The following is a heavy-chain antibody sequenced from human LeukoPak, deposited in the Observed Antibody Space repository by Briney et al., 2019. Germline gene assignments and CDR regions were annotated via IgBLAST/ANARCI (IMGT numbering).Heavy chain of an antibody. CDR2: IYYRVRS. CDR3: ARAVGGDGSGSL. Sequence: SETLSLTCTVSGDSISTCYWSCMRQPPAERLQWIGYIYYRVRSDYYPSLKSRVTMSVDMSTRQISLKLSSGTAADTAVYYCARAVGGDGSGSLWGPGTLVTVSS. D-gene: IGHD3-10*01. J-gene: IGHJ4*02. V-gene: IGHV4-59*01. CDR1: GDSISTCY.